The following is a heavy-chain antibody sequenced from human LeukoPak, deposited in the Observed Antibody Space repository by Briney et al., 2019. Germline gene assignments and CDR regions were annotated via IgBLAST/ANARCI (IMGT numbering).Heavy chain of an antibody. Sequence: GGSLRLSCAVSGFTFSNYWMTWVRQAPGKGLEWVANIKHDGSGPSYLDSVRGRFTISRDNARNSLSLQMTSLRAEDTAVYYCARAREITVSGTDYFDYWGQGTLATVSS. J-gene: IGHJ4*02. CDR1: GFTFSNYW. V-gene: IGHV3-7*01. D-gene: IGHD6-19*01. CDR3: ARAREITVSGTDYFDY. CDR2: IKHDGSGP.